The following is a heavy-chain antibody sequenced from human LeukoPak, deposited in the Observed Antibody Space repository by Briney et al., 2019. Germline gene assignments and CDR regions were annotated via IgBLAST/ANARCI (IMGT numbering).Heavy chain of an antibody. J-gene: IGHJ3*02. Sequence: GGSLRLSCAASGFTFRNYWMSWVRQVPGKGLEWVVNINEGGNEKNYVDSVKGRFTISRDNAKNTLYLQMNSLRAEDTAVYYCANVGDVYNGALEIWGQGTTVTVSS. CDR1: GFTFRNYW. V-gene: IGHV3-7*01. D-gene: IGHD5-24*01. CDR3: ANVGDVYNGALEI. CDR2: INEGGNEK.